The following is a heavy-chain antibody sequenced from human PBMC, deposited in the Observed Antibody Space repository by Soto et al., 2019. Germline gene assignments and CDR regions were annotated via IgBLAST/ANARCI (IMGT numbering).Heavy chain of an antibody. CDR1: GGSISSSSYY. CDR3: TREVAGTSTADP. V-gene: IGHV4-39*01. J-gene: IGHJ5*02. Sequence: SETLSLTCTVSGGSISSSSYYWAWVRQPPGKGLEWIGSIYYNGNRYYKPSLKSRVAISIDTSRNEFSLKVTSVTAEDTAVYFFTREVAGTSTADPWCPGLVVTLSS. CDR2: IYYNGNR. D-gene: IGHD6-19*01.